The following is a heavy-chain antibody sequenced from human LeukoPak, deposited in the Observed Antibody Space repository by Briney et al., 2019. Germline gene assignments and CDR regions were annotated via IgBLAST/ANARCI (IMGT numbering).Heavy chain of an antibody. CDR1: GGSFSGYY. J-gene: IGHJ4*02. Sequence: SATLSLTCAVYGGSFSGYYWSWIRQPPGKGLEWIGEINHSGSTNYNPSLKSRVTISVDTSKDQFSLKLSSVTAADTAVYYCARAGSDFWSGYTPFDYWGQGTLVTVSS. D-gene: IGHD3-3*01. CDR3: ARAGSDFWSGYTPFDY. CDR2: INHSGST. V-gene: IGHV4-34*01.